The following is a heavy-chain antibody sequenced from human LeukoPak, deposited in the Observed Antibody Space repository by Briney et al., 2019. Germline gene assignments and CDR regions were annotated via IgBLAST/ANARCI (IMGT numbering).Heavy chain of an antibody. V-gene: IGHV4-39*01. D-gene: IGHD6-19*01. CDR3: ARLAVGLDY. CDR2: IYYSGST. J-gene: IGHJ4*02. CDR1: GGSISSSSYY. Sequence: SGTLSLTCTVSGGSISSSSYYWGWIRQPPGKGLEWIGSIYYSGSTYYNPSLKSRVTISVDTSKNQFSLKLSSVTAADTAVYYCARLAVGLDYWGQGTLVTVSS.